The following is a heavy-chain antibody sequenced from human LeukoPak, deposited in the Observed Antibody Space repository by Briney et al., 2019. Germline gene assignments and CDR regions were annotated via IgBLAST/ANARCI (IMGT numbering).Heavy chain of an antibody. CDR3: LALTKLSK. V-gene: IGHV4-39*01. CDR2: IYYSGSN. D-gene: IGHD3-3*01. Sequence: PSETLSLTCSVSGASISGTSRYWACIRQPPGKGPEWIGSIYYSGSNYYNPSLKSRVTISVDTSQNQFSLKVTFPTVADAGVYYCLALTKLSKWGQGTLVTVSS. J-gene: IGHJ4*02. CDR1: GASISGTSRY.